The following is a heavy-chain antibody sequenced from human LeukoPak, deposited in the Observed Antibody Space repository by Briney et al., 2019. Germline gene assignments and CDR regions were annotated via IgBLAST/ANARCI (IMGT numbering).Heavy chain of an antibody. CDR2: ISGSGGST. D-gene: IGHD6-13*01. Sequence: QPGGSLRLSCAASGFTFSSYAMSWVRQAPGKGLEWVSAISGSGGSTYYADSVKGRFTISRDNSKNTLYLQMNSLRAEDTAVYYCAKYAAAGMESSDRRYGMDVWGQGTTVTVSS. J-gene: IGHJ6*02. CDR3: AKYAAAGMESSDRRYGMDV. V-gene: IGHV3-23*01. CDR1: GFTFSSYA.